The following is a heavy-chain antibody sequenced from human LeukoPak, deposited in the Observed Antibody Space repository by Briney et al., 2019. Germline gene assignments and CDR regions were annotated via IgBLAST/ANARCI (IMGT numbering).Heavy chain of an antibody. Sequence: PGGSLRLSCAASGFTFSDYYMSWIRQAPGKGLEWVPYISSSGSTIYYADSVRGRFTFSRDNAKKSLYLQMNSLRAEDTAVYYCARSTVTTFGPYYYYGMDVWGQGTTVTVSS. CDR2: ISSSGSTI. CDR3: ARSTVTTFGPYYYYGMDV. D-gene: IGHD4-17*01. CDR1: GFTFSDYY. J-gene: IGHJ6*02. V-gene: IGHV3-11*01.